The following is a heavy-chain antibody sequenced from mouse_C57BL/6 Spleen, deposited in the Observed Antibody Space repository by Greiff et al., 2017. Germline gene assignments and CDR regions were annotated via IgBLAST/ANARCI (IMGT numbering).Heavy chain of an antibody. CDR1: GFTFSDAW. V-gene: IGHV6-6*01. CDR2: IRNKANNHAT. J-gene: IGHJ1*03. CDR3: TRNWDWYFDV. Sequence: EVQLVESGGGLVQPGGSMKLSCAASGFTFSDAWMDWVRQSPEKGLEWVAEIRNKANNHATYYAESVKGRFTISRDDSKSSLYLQMNSLRAEDTGIYYCTRNWDWYFDVWGTGTTVTVSS. D-gene: IGHD4-1*01.